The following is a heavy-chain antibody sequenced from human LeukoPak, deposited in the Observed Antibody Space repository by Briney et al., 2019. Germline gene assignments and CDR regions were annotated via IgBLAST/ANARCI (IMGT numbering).Heavy chain of an antibody. Sequence: ASVKVSCKTSGYTFSRYGFSWVRQAPGQGLEWIGWIGVFNGNRNYAKSVQGRITLTADTSTNTTYMELRSLTSDDTAVYYCAKRTVDRSFDYWGQGTLVTVSS. CDR1: GYTFSRYG. CDR3: AKRTVDRSFDY. CDR2: IGVFNGNR. V-gene: IGHV1-18*01. J-gene: IGHJ4*02. D-gene: IGHD4-23*01.